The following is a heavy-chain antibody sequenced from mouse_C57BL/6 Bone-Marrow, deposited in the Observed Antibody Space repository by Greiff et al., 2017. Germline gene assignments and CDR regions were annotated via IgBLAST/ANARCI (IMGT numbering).Heavy chain of an antibody. V-gene: IGHV5-4*01. CDR2: ISDGGSYT. CDR1: GFTFSSYA. J-gene: IGHJ3*01. Sequence: EVKVEESGGGLVKPGGSLKLSCAASGFTFSSYAMSWVRQTPEKRLEWVATISDGGSYTYYPDNVKGRFTISRDNAKNNLYLQMSHLKSEDTAMXYCARDRYYSNGPWFAYWGQGTLVTVSA. D-gene: IGHD2-5*01. CDR3: ARDRYYSNGPWFAY.